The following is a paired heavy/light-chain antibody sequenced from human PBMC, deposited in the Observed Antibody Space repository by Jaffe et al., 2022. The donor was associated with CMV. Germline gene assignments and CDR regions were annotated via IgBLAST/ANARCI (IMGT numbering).Heavy chain of an antibody. CDR3: ATSTPKQQLVRPPPNSEDYNWFDP. V-gene: IGHV1-24*01. J-gene: IGHJ5*02. D-gene: IGHD6-13*01. CDR2: FDPEDGET. Sequence: QVQLVQSGAEVKKPGASVKVSCKVSGYTLTELSMHWVRQAPGKGLEWMGGFDPEDGETIYAQKFQGRVTMTEDTSTDTAYMELSSLRSEDTAVYYCATSTPKQQLVRPPPNSEDYNWFDPWGQGTLVTVSS. CDR1: GYTLTELS.
Light chain of an antibody. CDR3: QVWDSSSDSVV. Sequence: SYVLTQPPSVSVAPGKTARITCGGNNIGSKSVHWYQQKPGQAPVLVIYYDSDRPSGIPERFSGSNSGNTATLTISRVEAGDEADYYCQVWDSSSDSVVFGGGTKLTVL. J-gene: IGLJ2*01. CDR2: YDS. V-gene: IGLV3-21*04. CDR1: NIGSKS.